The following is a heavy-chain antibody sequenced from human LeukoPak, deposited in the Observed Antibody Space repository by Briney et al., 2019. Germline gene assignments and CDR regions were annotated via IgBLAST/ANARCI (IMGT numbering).Heavy chain of an antibody. J-gene: IGHJ6*03. V-gene: IGHV3-30*02. D-gene: IGHD1-26*01. CDR2: IRYDGSNK. CDR1: GFTFSSYG. Sequence: GGSLRLSCAASGFTFSSYGMHWVRQAPGKGLEWVAFIRYDGSNKYYADSVKGRFTISRDNSKNTLYLQMNSLRAEDTAVYYCAKDGAAPNQDQWELPDYYMDVWGKGTTVTVSS. CDR3: AKDGAAPNQDQWELPDYYMDV.